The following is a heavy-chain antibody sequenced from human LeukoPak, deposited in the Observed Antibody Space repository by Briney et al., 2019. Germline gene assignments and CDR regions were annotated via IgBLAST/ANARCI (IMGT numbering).Heavy chain of an antibody. D-gene: IGHD3-22*01. CDR3: AKEALSYYDSSGYYWVSWFDP. CDR2: ISGSGGST. CDR1: GFTFSSYA. V-gene: IGHV3-23*01. Sequence: GGSLRLSCAASGFTFSSYAMSWVRQAPGKGLEWVSAISGSGGSTYYADSVKGGFTISRDNSKNTLYLQMNSLRAEDTAVYYCAKEALSYYDSSGYYWVSWFDPWGQGTLVTVSS. J-gene: IGHJ5*02.